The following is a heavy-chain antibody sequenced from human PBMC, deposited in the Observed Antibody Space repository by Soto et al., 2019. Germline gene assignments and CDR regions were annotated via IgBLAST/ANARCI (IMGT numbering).Heavy chain of an antibody. Sequence: GGSLRLSCAASGFTFNTYGMHWVRRAPGKGLEWVALMWSDGNNKYYADSVKGRFTISRDSAKNTLYLQMNSLRAEDTAVYYCARDKGGDTGLDYWGQGTLVTVSS. CDR1: GFTFNTYG. V-gene: IGHV3-33*01. CDR3: ARDKGGDTGLDY. J-gene: IGHJ4*02. CDR2: MWSDGNNK. D-gene: IGHD5-18*01.